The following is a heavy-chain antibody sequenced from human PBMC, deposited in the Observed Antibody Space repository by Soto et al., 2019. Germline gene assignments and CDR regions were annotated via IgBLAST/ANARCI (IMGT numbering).Heavy chain of an antibody. V-gene: IGHV1-69*01. CDR1: VGTFSSYA. J-gene: IGHJ5*02. CDR3: ARDRWDLPGTLLNGFDP. CDR2: IIPIFGTA. Sequence: QVQLVQSGAEVKKPGSSVKVSCNASVGTFSSYAISCVRQAPGQGLEWMGGIIPIFGTANYAQKFQGRVTITADESTSTAYMELSSLRAEDTAVYYCARDRWDLPGTLLNGFDPWCQGNLVTVSS. D-gene: IGHD1-26*01.